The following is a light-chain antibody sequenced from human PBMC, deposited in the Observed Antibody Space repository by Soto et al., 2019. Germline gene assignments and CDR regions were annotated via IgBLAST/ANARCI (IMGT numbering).Light chain of an antibody. CDR2: KDN. J-gene: IGLJ1*01. V-gene: IGLV3-25*02. Sequence: SYELTQPPSVSVSPGQTARITCSGDALPKQYAYWYQQKPGQAPVVVIYKDNERPSGIPERFSGSTSGTTVTLTISGVQAEDEADYFCQSPDSSGRYPYVFGSGTKVTVL. CDR3: QSPDSSGRYPYV. CDR1: ALPKQY.